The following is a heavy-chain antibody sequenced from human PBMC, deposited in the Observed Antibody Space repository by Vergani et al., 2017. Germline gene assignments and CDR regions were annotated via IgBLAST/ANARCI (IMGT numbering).Heavy chain of an antibody. Sequence: QVQLVESGGGVVQPGRSLRLSCAASGFTFSSYGMHWVRQAPGKGLEWVAVISYDGSNKYYADSVKGRFTISRDNSKNTLYLQMNSLRAEDTAVYYCAKDSYSSGWYSYYGMDVWGQGTTVTVSS. CDR2: ISYDGSNK. J-gene: IGHJ6*02. V-gene: IGHV3-30*18. CDR1: GFTFSSYG. D-gene: IGHD6-19*01. CDR3: AKDSYSSGWYSYYGMDV.